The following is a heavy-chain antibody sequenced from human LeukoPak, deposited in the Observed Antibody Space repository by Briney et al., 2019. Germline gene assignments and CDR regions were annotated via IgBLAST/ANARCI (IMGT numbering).Heavy chain of an antibody. Sequence: GGSLRLSCAASGFTFTSYAMRWVRQAPGKGLEWVSAISGSGGSTYYADSVKGRFTISRDNSKNTLYLQMNSLRAEDTAVYYCGAGDFWSGPNDYWGQGTLVTVSS. CDR3: GAGDFWSGPNDY. V-gene: IGHV3-23*01. CDR1: GFTFTSYA. CDR2: ISGSGGST. D-gene: IGHD3-3*01. J-gene: IGHJ4*02.